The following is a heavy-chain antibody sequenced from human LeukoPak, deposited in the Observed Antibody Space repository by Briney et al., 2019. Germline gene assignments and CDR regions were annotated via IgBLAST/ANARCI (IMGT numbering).Heavy chain of an antibody. CDR3: ARGVRGAGIDWFDH. CDR2: ISDSTNTI. D-gene: IGHD3-10*01. CDR1: GFTFSTYS. V-gene: IGHV3-48*01. J-gene: IGHJ5*02. Sequence: GGSLRLSCAASGFTFSTYSMSWVRQAPGKGLEWVSYISDSTNTIYYADSVKGRFTISRDNAKNSLYLQMTSLRTEDTAVYYCARGVRGAGIDWFDHWGQGTLVTVSS.